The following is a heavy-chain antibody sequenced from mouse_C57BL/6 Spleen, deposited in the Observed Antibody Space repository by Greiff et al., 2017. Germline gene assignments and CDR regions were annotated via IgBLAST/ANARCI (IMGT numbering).Heavy chain of an antibody. CDR3: ARTEASMDY. J-gene: IGHJ4*01. CDR1: GYTFTDYN. Sequence: EVQLQQSGPELVKPGASVKIPCKASGYTFTDYNMDWVKQSHGKSLEWIGDINPNNGGTIYNQKFKGKATLTVAKSSSTAYMELRSLTSEDTAVYYCARTEASMDYWGQGTSVTVSS. CDR2: INPNNGGT. V-gene: IGHV1-18*01.